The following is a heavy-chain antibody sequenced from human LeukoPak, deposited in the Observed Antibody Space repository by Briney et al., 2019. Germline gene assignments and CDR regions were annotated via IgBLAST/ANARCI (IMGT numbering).Heavy chain of an antibody. CDR2: STGSGGGT. D-gene: IGHD7-27*01. CDR1: GFTFSSYG. V-gene: IGHV3-23*01. Sequence: GGSLRLSCAASGFTFSSYGMSWVRQAPGKGLEWVSTSTGSGGGTFYADSVKGRFTISRDNSKNTLYLQMSSLRAEDTAVYFCAKDHLGPYYFDSWGQGILVTVSS. CDR3: AKDHLGPYYFDS. J-gene: IGHJ4*02.